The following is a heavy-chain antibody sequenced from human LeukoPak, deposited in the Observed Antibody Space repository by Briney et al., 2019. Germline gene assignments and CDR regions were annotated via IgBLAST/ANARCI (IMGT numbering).Heavy chain of an antibody. CDR3: ARDPVDYGDYSSPGYFDY. CDR1: GYTFTSYY. D-gene: IGHD4-17*01. Sequence: GASVKVSCKASGYTFTSYYMHWVRQAPGQGPEWMGIINPSGGSTSYAQKFQGRVTMTRDTSTSTVYMELSSLRSEDTALYYCARDPVDYGDYSSPGYFDYWGQGTLVTVSS. V-gene: IGHV1-46*01. J-gene: IGHJ4*02. CDR2: INPSGGST.